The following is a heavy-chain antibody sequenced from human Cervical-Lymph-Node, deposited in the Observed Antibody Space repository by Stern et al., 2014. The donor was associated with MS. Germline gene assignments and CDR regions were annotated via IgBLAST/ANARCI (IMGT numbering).Heavy chain of an antibody. V-gene: IGHV5-51*03. J-gene: IGHJ4*02. D-gene: IGHD5-12*01. Sequence: VQLVQSGAEVKEPGDSLKISCQGSGYTFNTYWITWVRQMPGKGLEWMGLIYPGDSDTKYSPSFQGQVTISADKSISTAYLQWSSLKASDSAVYYCARLSSHWWLPDFDSWGQGTLVTVSS. CDR3: ARLSSHWWLPDFDS. CDR1: GYTFNTYW. CDR2: IYPGDSDT.